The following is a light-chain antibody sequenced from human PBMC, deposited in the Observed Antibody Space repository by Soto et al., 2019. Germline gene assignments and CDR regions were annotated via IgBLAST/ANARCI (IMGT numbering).Light chain of an antibody. CDR1: QGISSA. CDR3: QQYNTYWT. Sequence: AIELTQSPSSRSASAGDSITIXXRASQGISSALAWYQQKPGKAPHXLIYEASILQSGVPSRFSGSGSGTEFTLTISSLQPEDFATYFCQQYNTYWTFGQGTKVDI. J-gene: IGKJ1*01. V-gene: IGKV1-13*02. CDR2: EAS.